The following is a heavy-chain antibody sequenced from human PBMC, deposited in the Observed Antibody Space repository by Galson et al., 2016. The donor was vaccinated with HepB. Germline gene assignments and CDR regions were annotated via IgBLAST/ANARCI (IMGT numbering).Heavy chain of an antibody. J-gene: IGHJ4*02. V-gene: IGHV3-73*01. CDR2: SRRKSNNYAT. D-gene: IGHD3-10*01. Sequence: LRLSCAASGFILSGSVIHWVRQASRKGLEWVGRSRRKSNNYATAYAASVKGRFTISRDDSKNMAFLQMNSLKTEDTAVYYCARDGGSYGSGRYYIEYWGQGSLVTVSS. CDR3: ARDGGSYGSGRYYIEY. CDR1: GFILSGSV.